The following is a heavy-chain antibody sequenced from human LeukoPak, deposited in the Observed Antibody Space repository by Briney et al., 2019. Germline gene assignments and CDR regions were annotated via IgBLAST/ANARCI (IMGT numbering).Heavy chain of an antibody. V-gene: IGHV3-30*02. CDR1: GFTFSAHD. J-gene: IGHJ1*01. CDR3: AKDDDWGRYKH. D-gene: IGHD3-16*01. CDR2: IRYDGSHK. Sequence: GGSLRLSCGASGFTFSAHDMHWVRQAPGKGLEWVTFIRYDGSHKYYVDSVRGRFTISRDNFKNTLSLQVNSLRAEDTAMYYCAKDDDWGRYKHWGQGTLVTVSS.